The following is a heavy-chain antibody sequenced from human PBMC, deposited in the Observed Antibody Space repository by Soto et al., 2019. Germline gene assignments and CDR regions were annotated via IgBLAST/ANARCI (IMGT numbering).Heavy chain of an antibody. CDR3: ARASLGYCSSTSCRSNWFDP. D-gene: IGHD2-2*01. V-gene: IGHV4-31*03. J-gene: IGHJ5*02. CDR1: GGSIRSGGYY. Sequence: SETLSLTCTVSGGSIRSGGYYWNWIRQHPGKGLEWIGYIYYSGSTYYNPSLKSRVTISVDTSKNQFSLKLSSVTAADTAVYYCARASLGYCSSTSCRSNWFDPWXQGTLVTVSS. CDR2: IYYSGST.